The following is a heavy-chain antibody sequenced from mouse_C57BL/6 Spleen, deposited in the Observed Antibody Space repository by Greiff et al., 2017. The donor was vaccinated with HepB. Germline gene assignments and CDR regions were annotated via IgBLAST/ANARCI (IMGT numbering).Heavy chain of an antibody. D-gene: IGHD1-1*01. CDR3: PRRYNGSSPIFDY. CDR2: INPNYGTT. Sequence: VQLQQSGPELVKPGASVKISCKASGYSFTDYNMNWVKQSNGKSLEWIGVINPNYGTTSYNQKFKGKATLPVDQSSSTAYMQLNSLTSEDSAIDYCPRRYNGSSPIFDYWGQGTTLTVSS. CDR1: GYSFTDYN. J-gene: IGHJ2*01. V-gene: IGHV1-39*01.